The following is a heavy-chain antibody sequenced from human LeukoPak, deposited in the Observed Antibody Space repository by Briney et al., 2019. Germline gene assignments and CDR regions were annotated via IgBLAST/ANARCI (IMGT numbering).Heavy chain of an antibody. Sequence: GGSLRLSCAASGFTFSNYWMTWVRQAPGKGLEWVANIKKDGSEKNYVDSVKGRFTISRDNAKNSLYLQMNSLRAEDTAVYYCARAIRDIVVVPAAGGAFDIWGQGTMVTVSS. J-gene: IGHJ3*02. V-gene: IGHV3-7*01. CDR2: IKKDGSEK. D-gene: IGHD2-2*01. CDR1: GFTFSNYW. CDR3: ARAIRDIVVVPAAGGAFDI.